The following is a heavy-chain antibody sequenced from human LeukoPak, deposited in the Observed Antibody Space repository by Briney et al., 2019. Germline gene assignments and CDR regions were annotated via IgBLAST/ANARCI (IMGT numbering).Heavy chain of an antibody. V-gene: IGHV3-23*01. Sequence: GGSLRLSCAASGFTFSSYAMSWVRQAPGKGLEWVSAISGSGGSTYYADSVKGRFTISRDNSKNTLYLQMNSLRADDTAVYYCAKGQIITMVRGVPLYYFDYWGQGTLVTVSS. CDR1: GFTFSSYA. D-gene: IGHD3-10*01. CDR2: ISGSGGST. J-gene: IGHJ4*02. CDR3: AKGQIITMVRGVPLYYFDY.